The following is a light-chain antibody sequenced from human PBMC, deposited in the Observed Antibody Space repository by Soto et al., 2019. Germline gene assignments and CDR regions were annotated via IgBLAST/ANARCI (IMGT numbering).Light chain of an antibody. V-gene: IGLV1-47*01. J-gene: IGLJ3*02. Sequence: QSVLTQPPSASGTPGRRVTISCSGSSSNVGSNYVYWYQQLPGTAPKLLIYRNNQRPSGVPDRFSGSKSGTSASLAISGLRSEDEADYYCAAWDDTAACDDSLRGWVFGGGTNLTVL. CDR2: RNN. CDR3: AAWDDTAACDDSLRGWV. CDR1: SSNVGSNY.